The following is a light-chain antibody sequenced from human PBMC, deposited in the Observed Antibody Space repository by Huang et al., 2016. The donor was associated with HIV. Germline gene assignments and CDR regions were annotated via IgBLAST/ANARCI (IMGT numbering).Light chain of an antibody. CDR3: QQRSNWLGT. Sequence: EIVLTQSPATLSLSPGERATLSCRASQSVSSYLAWYQQKPAQAPRLLIYDASNRATGIPARCSGSGSGTDFTLTISSLGPEDFAVYYCQQRSNWLGTFGPGTKVDIK. CDR2: DAS. CDR1: QSVSSY. J-gene: IGKJ3*01. V-gene: IGKV3-11*01.